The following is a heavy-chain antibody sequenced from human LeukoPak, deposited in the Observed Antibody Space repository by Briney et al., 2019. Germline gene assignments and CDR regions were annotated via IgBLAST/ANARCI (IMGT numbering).Heavy chain of an antibody. V-gene: IGHV3-23*01. J-gene: IGHJ4*02. CDR1: GFTFSSYA. Sequence: GGSLRLSCAASGFTFSSYAMSWVRQAPGKGLEWVSAISGSGGSTYYADSVKGRFTISRDNSKNTLYLQMNSLRAEDAAVYYCAKDSLPKLLWFGELQTILDYWGQGTLVTVSS. CDR3: AKDSLPKLLWFGELQTILDY. D-gene: IGHD3-10*01. CDR2: ISGSGGST.